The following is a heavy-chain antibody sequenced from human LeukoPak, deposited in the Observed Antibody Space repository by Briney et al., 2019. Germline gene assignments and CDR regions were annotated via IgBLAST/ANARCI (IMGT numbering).Heavy chain of an antibody. Sequence: PGGSLRLSCAASGFTFNMYGVHWVRQAPGRGLEWVAFIQDDGSNEYYADSVRGRFTISRDNFKNTLYLQMNSLRAEDTAVYYCAKDRDSSSWYFDYWGQGTLVTVSS. CDR1: GFTFNMYG. CDR2: IQDDGSNE. V-gene: IGHV3-30*02. J-gene: IGHJ4*02. D-gene: IGHD6-13*01. CDR3: AKDRDSSSWYFDY.